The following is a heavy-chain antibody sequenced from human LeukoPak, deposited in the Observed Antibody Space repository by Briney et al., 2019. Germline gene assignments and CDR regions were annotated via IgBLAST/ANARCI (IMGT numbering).Heavy chain of an antibody. Sequence: ASVKVSCKASGYTFTSYDINWVRQATGQGLEWMGWMNPSSGHTGYEQKFQGRVTMTRDTSISTAYMELRNLRSGDTAVYYCARGGRGGYYGSGSYKYWGQGTLVTVSS. CDR2: MNPSSGHT. CDR1: GYTFTSYD. V-gene: IGHV1-8*01. CDR3: ARGGRGGYYGSGSYKY. J-gene: IGHJ4*02. D-gene: IGHD3-10*01.